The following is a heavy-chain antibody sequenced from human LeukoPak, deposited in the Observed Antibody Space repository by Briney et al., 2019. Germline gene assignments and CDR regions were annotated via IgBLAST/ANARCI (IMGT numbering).Heavy chain of an antibody. CDR2: IIPIFGTA. V-gene: IGHV1-69*06. CDR3: ARVTVGARAFDP. J-gene: IGHJ5*02. D-gene: IGHD1-26*01. Sequence: GASVKVSCKASGGTFSSYAISWVRQAPGQGLEWKGGIIPIFGTANYAQKFQGRVTITADKSTSTAYMELSSLRSEDTAVYYCARVTVGARAFDPWGQGTLVTVSS. CDR1: GGTFSSYA.